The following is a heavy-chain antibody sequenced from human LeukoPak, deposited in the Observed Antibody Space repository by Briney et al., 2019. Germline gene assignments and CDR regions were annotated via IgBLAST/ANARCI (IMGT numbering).Heavy chain of an antibody. CDR3: ARHGWNFHSGTYYTLDP. J-gene: IGHJ5*02. D-gene: IGHD3-10*01. CDR1: GGSFSGYY. Sequence: PSETLSLTCAVYGGSFSGYYWSWIRHPPGKGLEWIGEINHSGSTNYNPSLKSRVTISVDTSKNQFSLRLNSVTAADTAMYYCARHGWNFHSGTYYTLDPWGQGTLVTVSS. CDR2: INHSGST. V-gene: IGHV4-34*01.